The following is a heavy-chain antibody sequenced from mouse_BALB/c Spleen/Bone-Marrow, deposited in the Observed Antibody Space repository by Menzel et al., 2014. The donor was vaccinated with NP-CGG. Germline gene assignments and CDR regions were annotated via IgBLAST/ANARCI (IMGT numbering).Heavy chain of an antibody. CDR3: AKLHFSGDTAY. CDR2: INPDSSTI. CDR1: GFDFSRFW. Sequence: EVKVEESGGGLVQPGRSLKLSCAASGFDFSRFWMTWVRQAPGKGLEWIGEINPDSSTINYTPSLKDKFIISRDNAKNTLCPQMRKVRSENTDLYYSAKLHFSGDTAYWGLGNPVTASS. J-gene: IGHJ4*01. V-gene: IGHV4-1*02. D-gene: IGHD1-2*01.